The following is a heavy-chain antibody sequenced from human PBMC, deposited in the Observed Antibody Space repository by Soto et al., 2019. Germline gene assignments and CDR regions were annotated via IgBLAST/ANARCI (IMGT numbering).Heavy chain of an antibody. D-gene: IGHD5-12*01. CDR1: VYTFTGYY. CDR2: INPSGGST. J-gene: IGHJ6*02. V-gene: IGHV1-46*01. Sequence: ASVKVSCKASVYTFTGYYMHWVRQAPGQGLEWMGIINPSGGSTSYAQKFQGRVTMTRDTSTSTVYMELSSLRSEDTAVYYCARDRQMATIKYYYYGMDVWGQGTTVTVSS. CDR3: ARDRQMATIKYYYYGMDV.